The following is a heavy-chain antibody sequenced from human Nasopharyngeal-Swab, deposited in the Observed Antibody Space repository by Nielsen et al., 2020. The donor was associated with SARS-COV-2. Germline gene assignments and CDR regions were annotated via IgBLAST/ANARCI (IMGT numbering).Heavy chain of an antibody. CDR1: GFTFSGSA. CDR2: IRSKANSYAT. Sequence: GGSLRLSCAASGFTFSGSAMHWVRQASGKGLEWVGRIRSKANSYATAYAASVKGRFTISRGDSKNTAYLQMNSLKTEDTAVYYCTGGVTMVRHWGQGTLVTVSS. J-gene: IGHJ4*02. V-gene: IGHV3-73*01. D-gene: IGHD3-10*01. CDR3: TGGVTMVRH.